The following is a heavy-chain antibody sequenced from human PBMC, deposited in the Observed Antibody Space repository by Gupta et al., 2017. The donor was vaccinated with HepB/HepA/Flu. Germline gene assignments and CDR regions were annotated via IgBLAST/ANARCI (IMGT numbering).Heavy chain of an antibody. Sequence: EVQLLESGGGLVQTGGSLRLSCAASGFSFSAYIMSWVRQAPGKGLEWLSAIDAAGGYADDADSVRGRFTISRDNSKNTLYLHMNSLRVEDTAVYYCAKREGISTAHLDYWGQGTLVTVS. D-gene: IGHD5-24*01. CDR3: AKREGISTAHLDY. CDR1: GFSFSAYI. J-gene: IGHJ4*02. CDR2: IDAAGGYA. V-gene: IGHV3-23*01.